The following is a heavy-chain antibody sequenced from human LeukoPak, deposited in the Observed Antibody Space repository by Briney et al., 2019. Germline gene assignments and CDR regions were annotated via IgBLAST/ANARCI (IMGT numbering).Heavy chain of an antibody. CDR1: GFTFSSYS. CDR3: AREESGGYSYYYYGMDV. J-gene: IGHJ6*02. V-gene: IGHV3-48*04. D-gene: IGHD5-18*01. CDR2: ISSSSTT. Sequence: GGSLRLSCAASGFTFSSYSMNWVRQAPGKGLEWVSYISSSSTTYYADSVKGRFTISRDNAKNSLYLQMNSLRAEDTAVYYCAREESGGYSYYYYGMDVWGQGTTVTVSS.